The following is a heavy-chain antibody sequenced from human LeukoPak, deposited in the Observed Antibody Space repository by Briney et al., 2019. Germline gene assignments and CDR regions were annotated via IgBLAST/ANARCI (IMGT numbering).Heavy chain of an antibody. D-gene: IGHD4-17*01. Sequence: GGSLRLSCAASGFTFSNYVMIWVRQAPRRGLEWVSTITGSGANTYYADSVTGRFTISRDNSKNTLFLQMNSLRAEDTAVYYCAKDPNGDYIGAYDFWGQGTMVSVSS. V-gene: IGHV3-23*01. CDR3: AKDPNGDYIGAYDF. CDR1: GFTFSNYV. CDR2: ITGSGANT. J-gene: IGHJ3*01.